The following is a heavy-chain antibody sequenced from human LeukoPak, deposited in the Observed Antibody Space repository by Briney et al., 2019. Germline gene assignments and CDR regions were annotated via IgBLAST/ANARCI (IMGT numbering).Heavy chain of an antibody. J-gene: IGHJ4*02. V-gene: IGHV3-23*01. CDR3: TRVGYIDEGIDY. Sequence: PGGSLRLSCVVSGFTFSTSAMSWVRQAPGKGLEWVSGISESGGSTYYADSVKGRFTISRDNAKNSLYLQMNSLRAEDTAIYYCTRVGYIDEGIDYWGQGTLVTVSS. CDR2: ISESGGST. D-gene: IGHD5-24*01. CDR1: GFTFSTSA.